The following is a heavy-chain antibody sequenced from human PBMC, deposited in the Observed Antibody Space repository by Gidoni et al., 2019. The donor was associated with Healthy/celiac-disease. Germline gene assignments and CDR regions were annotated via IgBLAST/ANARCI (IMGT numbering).Heavy chain of an antibody. CDR1: GFTFSSYA. J-gene: IGHJ4*02. V-gene: IGHV3-23*04. Sequence: EVQLVESGGGLVQPGGSLRLSCAASGFTFSSYAMSWVRQAPGKGLEWVSAISGSGGSTYYADSVKGRFTISRDNSKNTLYLQMNSLRAEDTAVYYCAKEREALRYFDGTDYFDYWGQGTLVTVSS. CDR3: AKEREALRYFDGTDYFDY. CDR2: ISGSGGST. D-gene: IGHD3-9*01.